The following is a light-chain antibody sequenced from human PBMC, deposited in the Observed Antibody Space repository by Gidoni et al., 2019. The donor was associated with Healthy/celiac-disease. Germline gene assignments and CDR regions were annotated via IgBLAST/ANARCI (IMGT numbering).Light chain of an antibody. J-gene: IGKJ2*01. CDR1: QSVSSSY. CDR3: QQYGSSPLYT. CDR2: GAS. Sequence: EIVFTQSPGTLSLSPGARATLSCRASQSVSSSYLAWYQQKPGQAPRLLIYGASSRATGIPDRFSGSGSGKDFTLTISRLEPEDFAVYYCQQYGSSPLYTFGQGTKLEIK. V-gene: IGKV3-20*01.